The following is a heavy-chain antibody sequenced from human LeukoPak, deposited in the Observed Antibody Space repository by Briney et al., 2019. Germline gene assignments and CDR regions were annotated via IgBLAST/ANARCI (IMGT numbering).Heavy chain of an antibody. J-gene: IGHJ6*03. CDR1: GFTFSGYS. Sequence: GSLRLSCAASGFTFSGYSMNWVRQAPGKGLEWVSSISRSSSYIYYADSVKGRVTISRDNAKNSLYLQMNSLRADDTAVYYCAKAPVNYYYYYIDVWGKGTTVTISS. V-gene: IGHV3-21*04. CDR2: ISRSSSYI. CDR3: AKAPVNYYYYYIDV.